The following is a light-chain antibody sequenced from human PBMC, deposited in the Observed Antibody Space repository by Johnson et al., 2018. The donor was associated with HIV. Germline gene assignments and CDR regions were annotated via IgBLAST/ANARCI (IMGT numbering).Light chain of an antibody. J-gene: IGLJ1*01. CDR1: ISNIESYF. Sequence: QSVLTQPPSVSAAPGQRVNISCSGNISNIESYFVSWYQQLPGAAPTLLIYEDNKRPSGIPDRFSASKSGTSATLGITGLQTGDEADYYCGTWDSSLTSYVFGAGTKVTVL. CDR3: GTWDSSLTSYV. V-gene: IGLV1-51*02. CDR2: EDN.